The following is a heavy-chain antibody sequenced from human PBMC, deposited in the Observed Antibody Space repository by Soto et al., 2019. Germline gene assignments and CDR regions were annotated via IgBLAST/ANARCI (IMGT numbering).Heavy chain of an antibody. D-gene: IGHD5-18*01. CDR2: IIPIFGTP. V-gene: IGHV1-69*12. J-gene: IGHJ5*01. CDR3: AYSANHRYFFDS. Sequence: QVQLVQSGAEVKKPGSSVKVSCKASGGSFRSYAVNWVRRAPGQGLECLGGIIPIFGTPNYAQKFHGRVSITADESTSTVYMDLISLTSEDTAEYYCAYSANHRYFFDSWGQGTLVTVSS. CDR1: GGSFRSYA.